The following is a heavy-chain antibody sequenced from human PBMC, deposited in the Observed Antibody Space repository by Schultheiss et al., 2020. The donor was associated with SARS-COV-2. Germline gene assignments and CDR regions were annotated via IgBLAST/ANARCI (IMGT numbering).Heavy chain of an antibody. CDR2: INHSGST. CDR3: ARDLDYYFDY. Sequence: GSLRLSCAASGFTFSDYYMSWIRQPPGKGLEWIGEINHSGSTNYNPSLKSRVTISVDTSKNQFSLKLSSVTAADTAVYYCARDLDYYFDYWGQGTLVTVSS. D-gene: IGHD3-9*01. V-gene: IGHV4-34*01. CDR1: GFTFSDYY. J-gene: IGHJ4*02.